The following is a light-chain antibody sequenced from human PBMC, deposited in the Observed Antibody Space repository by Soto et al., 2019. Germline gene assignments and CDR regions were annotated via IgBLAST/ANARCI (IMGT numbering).Light chain of an antibody. CDR1: QTVNNIY. Sequence: EIVLTQPPGPLSVSPGDRVTLSCRASQTVNNIYLAWYQQKPGQAPRLLIYGASTPATGTPARFSGSGSGTHFTLTVSRLEPEDFAVYYCQQYGGSAPWTFGPGTKVDIK. V-gene: IGKV3-20*01. J-gene: IGKJ1*01. CDR3: QQYGGSAPWT. CDR2: GAS.